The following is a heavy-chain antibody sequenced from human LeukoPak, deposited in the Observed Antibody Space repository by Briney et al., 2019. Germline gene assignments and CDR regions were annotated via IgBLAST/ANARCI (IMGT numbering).Heavy chain of an antibody. D-gene: IGHD6-13*01. CDR2: INLSGST. V-gene: IGHV4-34*01. CDR3: ARGVVAAVRFHYYYYFYGMDV. J-gene: IGHJ6*02. CDR1: GGSFSGYY. Sequence: SETLSLTCAVHGGSFSGYYWSWIRQPPGKGLEWIGEINLSGSTNYNPSLKSRGTISVDTSKKQFCLKVSSVTAADTAVYYCARGVVAAVRFHYYYYFYGMDVWGQGTTVTVSS.